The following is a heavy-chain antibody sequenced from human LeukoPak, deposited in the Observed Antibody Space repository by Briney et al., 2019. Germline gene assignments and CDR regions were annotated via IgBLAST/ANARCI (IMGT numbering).Heavy chain of an antibody. J-gene: IGHJ3*01. CDR2: IYPGDSDT. CDR1: GYSFTSYW. V-gene: IGHV5-51*01. CDR3: AKLSTYYDTSGPRAGAFDF. D-gene: IGHD3-22*01. Sequence: NRGEPLKISCKGSGYSFTSYWIGWVRQMPGKGLEWMGSIYPGDSDTRFSPSFQGQVTITADKSNNTAYLQWSSLKASDTAMYYCAKLSTYYDTSGPRAGAFDFWGQGTMVTVSS.